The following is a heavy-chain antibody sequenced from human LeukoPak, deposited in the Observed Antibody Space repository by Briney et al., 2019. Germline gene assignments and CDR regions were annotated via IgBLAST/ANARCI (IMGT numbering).Heavy chain of an antibody. CDR1: GGSISSSSYY. Sequence: PSETLSLTCTVSGGSISSSSYYWGWIRQPPGKGLEWIGSIYYSGSTYYNPSLKSRVTISVDTSKNQFSLKLSSVTAADTAVYYCARGGFWSGYSFDPWGQGTLVTVSS. V-gene: IGHV4-39*07. D-gene: IGHD3-3*01. J-gene: IGHJ5*02. CDR3: ARGGFWSGYSFDP. CDR2: IYYSGST.